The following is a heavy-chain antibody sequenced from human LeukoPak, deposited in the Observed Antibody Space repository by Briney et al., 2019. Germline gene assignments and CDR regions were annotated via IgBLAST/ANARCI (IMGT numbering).Heavy chain of an antibody. J-gene: IGHJ6*03. D-gene: IGHD3-16*01. CDR2: IHHRGST. V-gene: IGHV4-39*01. CDR1: GGSMTSSSYF. Sequence: SETLSLTCSVSGGSMTSSSYFWGWIRQPPGKGLEWIGTIHHRGSTYYNPSLKSRVTMSGDTSKNQFSLKLSSLTAADTAVHYCARHAYTGLPGRYYFYMDVWGKGTTVTISS. CDR3: ARHAYTGLPGRYYFYMDV.